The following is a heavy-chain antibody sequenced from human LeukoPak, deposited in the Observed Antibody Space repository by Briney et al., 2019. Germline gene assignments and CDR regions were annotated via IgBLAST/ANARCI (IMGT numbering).Heavy chain of an antibody. V-gene: IGHV4-38-2*02. CDR2: ICHSGST. Sequence: SETLSLTCNVSGYSISSGYYWGWIRQPPGKGLEWIGSICHSGSTYYNPSLKSRVTISVDASKNQFSLKLSSVTAADTAVYYCARDAEYYDFWSGYYSHYYMDVWGKGTTVTVSS. D-gene: IGHD3-3*01. CDR1: GYSISSGYY. CDR3: ARDAEYYDFWSGYYSHYYMDV. J-gene: IGHJ6*03.